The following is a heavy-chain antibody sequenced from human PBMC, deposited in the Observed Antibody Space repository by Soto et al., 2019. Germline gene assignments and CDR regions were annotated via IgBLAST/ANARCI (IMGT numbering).Heavy chain of an antibody. D-gene: IGHD2-15*01. CDR3: ARELGYCSGGRCYAANDY. Sequence: QVQLVESGGGLVKPGGSLRLSCAASGFTFSDHYMTWIRQAPGKGLEWLSYISTSGDTIYYADSVKGRFTISRDNARNSRDLQMSSLRAEDTAVYYCARELGYCSGGRCYAANDYWGQGTLVTVSS. J-gene: IGHJ4*02. CDR2: ISTSGDTI. V-gene: IGHV3-11*01. CDR1: GFTFSDHY.